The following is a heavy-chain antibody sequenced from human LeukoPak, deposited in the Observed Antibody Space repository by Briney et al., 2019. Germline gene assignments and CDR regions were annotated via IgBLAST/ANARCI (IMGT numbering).Heavy chain of an antibody. CDR1: GFTFSSSG. CDR2: ISGSGSST. Sequence: GGSLRLSCAASGFTFSSSGMNWVRQAPGKGLEWVSGISGSGSSTYYADSVKGRFTISRDNSKNTLYLEVISLTAEDTAVYYCAKVYYDSSYYYYYYMDVWGKGTTVTISS. V-gene: IGHV3-23*01. CDR3: AKVYYDSSYYYYYYMDV. J-gene: IGHJ6*03. D-gene: IGHD3-22*01.